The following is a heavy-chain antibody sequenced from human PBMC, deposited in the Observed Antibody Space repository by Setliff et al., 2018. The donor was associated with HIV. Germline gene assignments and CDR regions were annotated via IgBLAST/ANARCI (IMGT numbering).Heavy chain of an antibody. D-gene: IGHD3-22*01. Sequence: GASVKVSCKASGYTFTSYDINWVRQATGQGLEWMGWMNPNSGNTGYAQKFQGRVTMTRNTSIRTAYMELSSLRSEDTAVYYCALQYDDTSGYYNNWGQGTLVTVSS. CDR1: GYTFTSYD. CDR3: ALQYDDTSGYYNN. J-gene: IGHJ4*02. CDR2: MNPNSGNT. V-gene: IGHV1-8*02.